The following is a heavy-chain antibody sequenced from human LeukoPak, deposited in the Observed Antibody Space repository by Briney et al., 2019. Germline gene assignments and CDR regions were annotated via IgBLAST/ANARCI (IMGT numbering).Heavy chain of an antibody. V-gene: IGHV4-59*08. CDR2: IYDSGST. J-gene: IGHJ4*02. D-gene: IGHD6-6*01. CDR3: ARTRSSSSVDY. CDR1: GGSISAYY. Sequence: PSETLSLTRTVSGGSISAYYWSWIRQPPGKGLEWIGYIYDSGSTNYNPSLKSRVTISVDTSKNQFSLKLSSVTAADTTVYYCARTRSSSSVDYWGQGTLVTVSS.